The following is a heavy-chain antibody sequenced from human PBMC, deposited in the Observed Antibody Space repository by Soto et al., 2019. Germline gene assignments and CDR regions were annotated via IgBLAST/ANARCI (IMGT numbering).Heavy chain of an antibody. CDR1: GYSFTSYW. CDR2: IDPSDSYT. D-gene: IGHD3-3*01. J-gene: IGHJ6*02. CDR3: ASTFWSGYYISPPYYYYGMDV. V-gene: IGHV5-10-1*01. Sequence: GESLKISCKGSGYSFTSYWISWVRQMPGKGLEWMGRIDPSDSYTNYSPSFQGHVTISADKSISTAYLQWSSLKASDTAMYYCASTFWSGYYISPPYYYYGMDVWGQGTTVTV.